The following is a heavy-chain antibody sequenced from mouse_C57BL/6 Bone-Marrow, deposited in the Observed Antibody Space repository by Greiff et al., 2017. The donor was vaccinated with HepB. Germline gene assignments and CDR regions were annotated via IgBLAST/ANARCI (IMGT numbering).Heavy chain of an antibody. CDR2: IDPETGGT. Sequence: VKLQESGAELVRPGASVTLSCKASGYTFTDYEMHWVKQTPVHGLEWIGAIDPETGGTAYNQKFKGKAILTADKSSSTAYMELRSLTSEDSAVYYCTRSGKGVFDYWGQGTTLTVSS. J-gene: IGHJ2*01. CDR3: TRSGKGVFDY. D-gene: IGHD4-1*01. V-gene: IGHV1-15*01. CDR1: GYTFTDYE.